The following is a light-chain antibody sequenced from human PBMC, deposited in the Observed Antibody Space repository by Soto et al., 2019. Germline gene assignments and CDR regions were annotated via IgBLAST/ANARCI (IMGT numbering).Light chain of an antibody. CDR2: RAS. V-gene: IGKV3-15*01. CDR3: HQYENWPQT. Sequence: EIVMTQSPATLSVSPGERATLSCRASQSISSILAWYQQKLGQAPRLLIYRASTRATGIPARFSGSGSGTEFTLTISSLQSEDFALYYCHQYENWPQTFGQGTKVDIK. J-gene: IGKJ1*01. CDR1: QSISSI.